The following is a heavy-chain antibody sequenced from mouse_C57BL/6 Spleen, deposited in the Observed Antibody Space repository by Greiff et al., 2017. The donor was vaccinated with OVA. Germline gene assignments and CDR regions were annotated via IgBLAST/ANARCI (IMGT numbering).Heavy chain of an antibody. D-gene: IGHD2-5*01. Sequence: EVQLQQSGPELVKPGASVKISCKASGYTFTDYYMNWVKQSHGKSLEWIGDINPNNGGTSYNQKFKGKATLTVDKSSSTAYMELRSLTSEDSAVYYCARGARYSNLLDYWGQGTTLTVSS. J-gene: IGHJ2*01. CDR1: GYTFTDYY. V-gene: IGHV1-26*01. CDR2: INPNNGGT. CDR3: ARGARYSNLLDY.